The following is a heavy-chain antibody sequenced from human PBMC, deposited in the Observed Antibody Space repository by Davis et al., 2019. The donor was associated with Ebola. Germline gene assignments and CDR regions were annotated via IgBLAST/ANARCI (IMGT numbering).Heavy chain of an antibody. V-gene: IGHV3-21*01. CDR3: AREADTIFGVVVPAFDI. CDR2: ISSSSSYI. CDR1: GFTFSSYS. J-gene: IGHJ3*02. Sequence: GESLKISCAASGFTFSSYSMNWVRQAPGKGLEWVSSISSSSSYIYYADSVKGRFTISRDNAKNSLYLQMNSLRAEDTAVYYCAREADTIFGVVVPAFDIWGQGTMVTVSS. D-gene: IGHD3-3*01.